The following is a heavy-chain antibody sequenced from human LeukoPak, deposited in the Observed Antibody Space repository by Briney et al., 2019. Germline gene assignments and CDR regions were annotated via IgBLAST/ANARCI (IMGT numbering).Heavy chain of an antibody. D-gene: IGHD2-15*01. CDR1: GFTFSDYS. CDR2: INSNSRTI. CDR3: ARDCSGRNWARDFDY. V-gene: IGHV3-48*01. Sequence: GGSLRLSCAGSGFTFSDYSLIWVRQAPGEGLEWVSYINSNSRTIYYADSVKGRFTMSRDNDKNLMYLQMNSLKAEDTAEYYCARDCSGRNWARDFDYWGQGTLVTVSS. J-gene: IGHJ4*02.